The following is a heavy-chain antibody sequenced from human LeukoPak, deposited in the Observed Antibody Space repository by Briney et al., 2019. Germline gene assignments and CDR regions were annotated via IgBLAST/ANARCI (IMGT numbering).Heavy chain of an antibody. D-gene: IGHD3-22*01. CDR2: IKPDGSGE. J-gene: IGHJ4*02. Sequence: AGGSLRPSCVASGFTFSNYWMTWVRQVTEKGLEWVAHIKPDGSGENYVDSVRGRFTISRDNAKNSLYLQMNSLRAEDTAVYYCARDGWGYLLDYWGQGILVTVSS. V-gene: IGHV3-7*01. CDR1: GFTFSNYW. CDR3: ARDGWGYLLDY.